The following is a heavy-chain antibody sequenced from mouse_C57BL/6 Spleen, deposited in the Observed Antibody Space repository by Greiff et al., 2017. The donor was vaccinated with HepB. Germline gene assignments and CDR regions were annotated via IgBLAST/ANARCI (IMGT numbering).Heavy chain of an antibody. J-gene: IGHJ2*01. CDR1: GYTFTSYW. V-gene: IGHV1-7*01. CDR3: ARGGDWDGDY. Sequence: VMLVESGAELAKPGASVKLSCKASGYTFTSYWMHWVKQRPGQGLEWIGYINPSSGYTKYNQKFKDKATLIADKSSSTAYMQLSSLTYEDSAVYYCARGGDWDGDYWGQGTTLTVSS. D-gene: IGHD4-1*01. CDR2: INPSSGYT.